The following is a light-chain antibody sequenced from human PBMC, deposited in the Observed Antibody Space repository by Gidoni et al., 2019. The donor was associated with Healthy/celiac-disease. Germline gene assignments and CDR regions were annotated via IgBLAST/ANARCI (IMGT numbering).Light chain of an antibody. CDR3: QSYDSSLSGVV. V-gene: IGLV1-40*01. Sequence: QSVLTQPPSVSGAPGQTVTISCTGRSSNIGAGYDVHWYQQLPGTAPKLLIYGNSNRPSGFPDRFSGSKSGTSASLAITGLQAEDEADYYCQSYDSSLSGVVFGGGTKLTVL. CDR1: SSNIGAGYD. J-gene: IGLJ3*02. CDR2: GNS.